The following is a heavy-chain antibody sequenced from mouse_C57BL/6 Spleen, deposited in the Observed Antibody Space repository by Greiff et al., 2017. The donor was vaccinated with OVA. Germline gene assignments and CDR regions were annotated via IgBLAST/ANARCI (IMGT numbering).Heavy chain of an antibody. CDR1: GFTFSDYG. CDR3: ARDGSSYYYAMDY. V-gene: IGHV5-17*01. CDR2: ISSGSSTI. D-gene: IGHD1-1*01. J-gene: IGHJ4*01. Sequence: EVKVEESGGGLVKPGGSLKLSCAASGFTFSDYGMHWVRQAPEKGLEWVAYISSGSSTIYYADTVKGRFTISRDNAKNTLFLQMTSLRSEDTAMYYCARDGSSYYYAMDYWGQGTSVTVSS.